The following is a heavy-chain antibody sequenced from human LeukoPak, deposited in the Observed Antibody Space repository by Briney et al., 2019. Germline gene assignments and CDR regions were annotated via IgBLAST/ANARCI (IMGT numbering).Heavy chain of an antibody. CDR2: INNNGGST. CDR3: ARAYDFWSGYYPS. D-gene: IGHD3-3*01. Sequence: PGGSLRLSCAASGFTFSSYAMHWVRQAPGKGLEYVSAINNNGGSTYYANSVKGRFTISRDNSKNTLYLQMGSLRAEDMAVYYCARAYDFWSGYYPSWGQGTLVTVSS. V-gene: IGHV3-64*01. CDR1: GFTFSSYA. J-gene: IGHJ4*02.